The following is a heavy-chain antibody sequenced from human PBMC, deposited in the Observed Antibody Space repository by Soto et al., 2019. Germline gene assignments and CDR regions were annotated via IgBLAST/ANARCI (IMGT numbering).Heavy chain of an antibody. D-gene: IGHD3-22*01. Sequence: SETLSLTCTVSGGSISSSSYYWGWIRQPPGKGLEWIGSIYYSGSTYYNPSLKSRVTISVDTSKNQFSLKLSSVTAADTAVYYCARGVGYDSSGYPRWFDPWGQGTLVTVSS. J-gene: IGHJ5*02. CDR2: IYYSGST. V-gene: IGHV4-39*01. CDR3: ARGVGYDSSGYPRWFDP. CDR1: GGSISSSSYY.